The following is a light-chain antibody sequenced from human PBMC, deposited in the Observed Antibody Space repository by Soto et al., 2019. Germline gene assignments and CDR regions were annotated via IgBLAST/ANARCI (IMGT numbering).Light chain of an antibody. V-gene: IGKV3-11*01. J-gene: IGKJ4*01. CDR1: QSVSSY. Sequence: EIVLTHYPATLSLSPGERATLSCRASQSVSSYLAWYQQKPGQAPRLLIYDASNRATGIPTRFSGSGSGTDFTLTISSLEPEDFAVYYCQQRSNWPRLTFGGGTKVDIK. CDR3: QQRSNWPRLT. CDR2: DAS.